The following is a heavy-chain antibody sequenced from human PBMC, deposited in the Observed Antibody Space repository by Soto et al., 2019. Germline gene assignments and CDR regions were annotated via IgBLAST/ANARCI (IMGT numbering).Heavy chain of an antibody. V-gene: IGHV3-30*03. CDR1: GFTFSSYG. D-gene: IGHD2-2*01. CDR3: AYLPAADSKNYYYYYGMDV. Sequence: GGSLRLSCAASGFTFSSYGMHWVRQAPGKGLEWVAVISYDGSNKYYADSVKGRFTISRDNSKNTLYLQMNSLRAEDTAVYYCAYLPAADSKNYYYYYGMDVWGQGTTVTVSS. CDR2: ISYDGSNK. J-gene: IGHJ6*02.